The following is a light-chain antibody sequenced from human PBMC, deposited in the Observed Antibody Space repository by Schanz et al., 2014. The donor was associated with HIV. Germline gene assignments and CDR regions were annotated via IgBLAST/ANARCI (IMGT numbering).Light chain of an antibody. Sequence: DIQMTQSPPTLSASVGDRVTITCRASQSLDRWLAWYQQKPGQAPKLLIYTASSLQSGVPSRFSGSGSGTDFTLTISSLQPEDFATYYCQQANSFPYTFGQGTKLEI. CDR2: TAS. J-gene: IGKJ2*01. CDR3: QQANSFPYT. V-gene: IGKV1-12*01. CDR1: QSLDRW.